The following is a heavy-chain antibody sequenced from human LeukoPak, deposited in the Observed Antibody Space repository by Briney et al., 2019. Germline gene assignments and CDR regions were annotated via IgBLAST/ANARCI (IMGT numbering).Heavy chain of an antibody. Sequence: SETLSLTCTVSGGSISSYYWSWIRQPAGKGLEWIGRIYTSGSTNYNPSLKSRVTISVGKSKNQFSLKLSSVTAADTAVYYCASSVQVSAFDIWGQGTMVTVSS. J-gene: IGHJ3*02. CDR3: ASSVQVSAFDI. V-gene: IGHV4-4*07. CDR2: IYTSGST. CDR1: GGSISSYY. D-gene: IGHD6-6*01.